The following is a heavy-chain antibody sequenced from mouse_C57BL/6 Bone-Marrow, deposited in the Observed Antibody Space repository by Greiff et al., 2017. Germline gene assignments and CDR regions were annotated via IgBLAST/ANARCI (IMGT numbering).Heavy chain of an antibody. CDR2: INPGSGGT. Sequence: VQLQQSGAELVRPGPSVTVSCKASGYAFTNYLIEWVKQRPGQGLEWIGVINPGSGGTNYNEKFKGKATLTADKASSTAYMQLSSLTSEDSAVYFCARSCGYCGVYYCYDWGQGTTLTVSS. D-gene: IGHD2-3*01. V-gene: IGHV1-54*01. CDR3: ARSCGYCGVYYCYD. J-gene: IGHJ2*01. CDR1: GYAFTNYL.